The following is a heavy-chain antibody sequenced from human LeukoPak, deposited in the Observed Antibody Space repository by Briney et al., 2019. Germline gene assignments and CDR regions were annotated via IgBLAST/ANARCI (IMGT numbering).Heavy chain of an antibody. Sequence: GGSLRLSCAASGFTVSSNYMSWVRQAPGKGLEWVSSISSSSNYIYYADSVKGRFTISRDNAKNSLYLQLNSLRAEDTAVYYCARVGSRLFYYGMDVWGQGTTVTVSS. CDR1: GFTVSSNY. D-gene: IGHD6-13*01. CDR2: ISSSSNYI. V-gene: IGHV3-21*01. CDR3: ARVGSRLFYYGMDV. J-gene: IGHJ6*02.